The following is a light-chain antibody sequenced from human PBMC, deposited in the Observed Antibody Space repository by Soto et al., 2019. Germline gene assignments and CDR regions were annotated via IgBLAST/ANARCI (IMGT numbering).Light chain of an antibody. CDR3: SSYTSSSSVV. Sequence: QSAPTQPASVSGSPGQSITISCTGTSSDVGTYNYVSWFQQYPGKAPKVMIYDVSNRPSGVSNRFSGSKSANTASLTISGLQAEDEADYYCSSYTSSSSVVFGGGTKVTVL. CDR2: DVS. J-gene: IGLJ2*01. CDR1: SSDVGTYNY. V-gene: IGLV2-14*03.